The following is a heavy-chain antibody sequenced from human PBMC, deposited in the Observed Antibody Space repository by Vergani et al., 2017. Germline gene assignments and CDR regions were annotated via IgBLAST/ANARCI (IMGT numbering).Heavy chain of an antibody. D-gene: IGHD3-3*01. CDR1: GYTFTSYG. CDR3: ARDHPITIFGVVIPGGMDV. Sequence: QVQLVQSGAEVKKPGASVKVSCKASGYTFTSYGISWVRQAPGQGLEWMGWISAYNGNTNYAQKLQVRVTMTTDTSTSTAYMELRSLRSDDTAVYYCARDHPITIFGVVIPGGMDVWGQGTTVTVSS. CDR2: ISAYNGNT. V-gene: IGHV1-18*04. J-gene: IGHJ6*02.